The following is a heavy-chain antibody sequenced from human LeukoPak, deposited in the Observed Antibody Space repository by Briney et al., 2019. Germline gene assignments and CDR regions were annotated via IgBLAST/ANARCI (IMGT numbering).Heavy chain of an antibody. CDR3: ASATGVGAASF. D-gene: IGHD1-26*01. CDR1: TFFFSAYG. Sequence: GGSLRLSCAASTFFFSAYGMNWVRQAPGKGLEWVASISSDGSKKYYVDSVKGRFTISRDNSQNTLYLQMNSLRAEDTGVYYCASATGVGAASFWGQGTLVTVSS. CDR2: ISSDGSKK. J-gene: IGHJ4*02. V-gene: IGHV3-30*03.